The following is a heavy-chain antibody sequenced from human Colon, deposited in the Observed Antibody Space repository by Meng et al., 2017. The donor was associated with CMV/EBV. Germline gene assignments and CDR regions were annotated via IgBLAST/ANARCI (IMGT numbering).Heavy chain of an antibody. D-gene: IGHD1-20*01. J-gene: IGHJ6*02. Sequence: ASVKVSCKASGYIFSNYGLSWVRQAPGQGLEWMGWSSTYTSATNYSPKFQGRVTMTTDSSTNTAYMELRNLKSDDTAVYYCARVYNYNNLFFYAMDVWGQGTTVTVSS. CDR1: GYIFSNYG. CDR2: SSTYTSAT. CDR3: ARVYNYNNLFFYAMDV. V-gene: IGHV1-18*01.